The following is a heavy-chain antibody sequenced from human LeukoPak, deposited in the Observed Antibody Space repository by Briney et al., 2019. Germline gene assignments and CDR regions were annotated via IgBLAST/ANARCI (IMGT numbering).Heavy chain of an antibody. CDR1: GGSISSSSYY. J-gene: IGHJ4*02. Sequence: SETLSLTCTVSGGSISSSSYYWGWIRQPPGKGLEWIESIYYSGSTYYNPSLKSRVTISVDTSKNQFSLKLSSVTAADTAVYYCASQYCSGGSCFLNYWGQGTLVTVSS. CDR2: IYYSGST. V-gene: IGHV4-39*01. D-gene: IGHD2-15*01. CDR3: ASQYCSGGSCFLNY.